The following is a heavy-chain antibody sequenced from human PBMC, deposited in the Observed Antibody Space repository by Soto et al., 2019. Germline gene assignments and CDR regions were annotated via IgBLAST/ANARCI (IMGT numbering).Heavy chain of an antibody. D-gene: IGHD2-8*01. Sequence: ALRLCCGASGFAFNTYWMHWVRQVPGKELVWISKLNGDGSDIKYADSVKGRFTISRDNAQHTPSLYVDGVSAADAAVYYCARDVYHCMDVLGKGTRVTVSS. CDR3: ARDVYHCMDV. CDR1: GFAFNTYW. CDR2: LNGDGSDI. J-gene: IGHJ6*03. V-gene: IGHV3-74*01.